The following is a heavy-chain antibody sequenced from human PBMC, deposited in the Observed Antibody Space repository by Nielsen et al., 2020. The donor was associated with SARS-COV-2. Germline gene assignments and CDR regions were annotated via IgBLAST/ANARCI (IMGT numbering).Heavy chain of an antibody. CDR2: ISSDGSDK. J-gene: IGHJ2*01. D-gene: IGHD3-10*01. CDR3: AKLGGITMVRGVTEDWYFDL. Sequence: GGSLRLSCAASGFVFKSYAMHWVRQAPGKGLEWVAVISSDGSDKDYVESVKGRFTTSRDNAKNSLYLQMNSLRAEDTALYYCAKLGGITMVRGVTEDWYFDLWGRGTLVTVSS. CDR1: GFVFKSYA. V-gene: IGHV3-33*03.